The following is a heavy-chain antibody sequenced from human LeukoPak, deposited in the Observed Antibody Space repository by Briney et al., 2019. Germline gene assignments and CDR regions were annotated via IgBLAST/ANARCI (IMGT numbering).Heavy chain of an antibody. CDR1: GFTFSDYY. Sequence: GGSLRLSCAASGFTFSDYYMSWIRQAPGKGLEWVSYISSSSSYTNYADSVKGRFTISRDNAKNSLYLQMNSLRAEDTAVYYCARAEGYCSSTSCYVREYYYYGMDVWGKRTTVTVSS. D-gene: IGHD2-2*01. V-gene: IGHV3-11*06. CDR2: ISSSSSYT. CDR3: ARAEGYCSSTSCYVREYYYYGMDV. J-gene: IGHJ6*04.